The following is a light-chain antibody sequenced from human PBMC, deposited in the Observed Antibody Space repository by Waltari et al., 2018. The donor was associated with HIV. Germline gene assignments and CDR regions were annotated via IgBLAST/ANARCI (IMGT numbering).Light chain of an antibody. CDR2: KNY. V-gene: IGLV1-47*01. J-gene: IGLJ1*01. CDR3: VGWDGSLSGYV. Sequence: QSVLPPPPSASGTPGQPVTISRSGSSSNIGHDNVSWYQQLPGMTPKLLNYKNYQRPSGVPDRFAGSKSGTSASLAISGLRSEDEADYYCVGWDGSLSGYVFGAGTKVTVL. CDR1: SSNIGHDN.